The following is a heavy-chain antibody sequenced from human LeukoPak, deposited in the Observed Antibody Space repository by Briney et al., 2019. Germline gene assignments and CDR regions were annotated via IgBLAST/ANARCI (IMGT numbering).Heavy chain of an antibody. CDR1: GGSISSSSYY. D-gene: IGHD3-22*01. CDR2: IYYSGST. V-gene: IGHV4-39*07. CDR3: ARHCNSSGYYCYYYYMDV. Sequence: PSETLSLTCTVSGGSISSSSYYWGWIRQPPRKGLEWIGSIYYSGSTYYNPSLKSRVTISVDTSKNQFSLKLSSVTAAGTAVYYCARHCNSSGYYCYYYYMDVWGKGTTVTVSS. J-gene: IGHJ6*03.